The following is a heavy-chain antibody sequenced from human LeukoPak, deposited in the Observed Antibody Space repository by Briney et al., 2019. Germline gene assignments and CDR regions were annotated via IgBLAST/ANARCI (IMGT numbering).Heavy chain of an antibody. D-gene: IGHD1-26*01. V-gene: IGHV3-23*01. CDR2: ISGSGGST. J-gene: IGHJ4*02. CDR3: ARDPDLGATTFDY. CDR1: GFTFSSYA. Sequence: PGGSLRLSCAASGFTFSSYAMSWVRQAPGKGLEWVSAISGSGGSTYYADSVKGRFTISRDNAKNSLYLQMNSLRAEDTAVYYCARDPDLGATTFDYWGQGTLVTVSS.